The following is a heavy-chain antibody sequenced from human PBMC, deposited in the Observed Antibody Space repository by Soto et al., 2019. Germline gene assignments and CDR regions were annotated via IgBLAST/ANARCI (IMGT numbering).Heavy chain of an antibody. CDR1: GYSFTSYW. CDR2: IDPSDSYT. Sequence: PGESLKISCKGSGYSFTSYWISWVRQMPGKGLEWMGRIDPSDSYTNYSPSFQGHVTISADKSISTAYLQWSSLKASDTAMYYCASPLTQLPRGSYYYYYYGMDVWGQGTTVTVSS. J-gene: IGHJ6*02. CDR3: ASPLTQLPRGSYYYYYYGMDV. V-gene: IGHV5-10-1*01. D-gene: IGHD6-6*01.